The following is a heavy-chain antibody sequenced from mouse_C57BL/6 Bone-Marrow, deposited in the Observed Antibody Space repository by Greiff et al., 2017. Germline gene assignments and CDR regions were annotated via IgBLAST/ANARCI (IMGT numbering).Heavy chain of an antibody. Sequence: QVQLKQPGAELVKPGASVKMSCKASGYTFTSYWITWVKQRPGQGLEWIGDIYPGSGSTNYNEKFKSKATLTVDTSSSTAYMQLSSLTSEDSAVYYCARKGYGSSYWYFDVWGTGTTVTVSS. D-gene: IGHD1-1*01. V-gene: IGHV1-55*01. CDR3: ARKGYGSSYWYFDV. J-gene: IGHJ1*03. CDR2: IYPGSGST. CDR1: GYTFTSYW.